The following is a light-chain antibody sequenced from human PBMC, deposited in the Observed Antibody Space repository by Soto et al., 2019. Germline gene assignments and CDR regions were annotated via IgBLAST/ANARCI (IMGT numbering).Light chain of an antibody. Sequence: ETVMTQSPATLYVSPGERVTLSCRASQSVGSNLAWFQQKPGQAPRLLIYGASTRATGFPARFSGSGSGTEFTLTISSLQSEDFAVYYCQQSHSIPLTFGQGTKVEIK. CDR2: GAS. CDR3: QQSHSIPLT. J-gene: IGKJ1*01. CDR1: QSVGSN. V-gene: IGKV3-15*01.